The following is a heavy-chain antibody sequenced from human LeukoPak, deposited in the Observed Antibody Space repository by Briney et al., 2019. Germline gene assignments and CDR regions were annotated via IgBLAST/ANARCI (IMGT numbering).Heavy chain of an antibody. CDR2: ISYDGSNK. V-gene: IGHV3-30*14. CDR3: ARDLRRGRAFDY. Sequence: PGRSLRLSCAASGFTFSSYAMHWVRQAPGKGLEWVAVISYDGSNKYYADSVKGRFTISRDNSKDTLYLQMNSLRAEDTAVYYCARDLRRGRAFDYWGQGTLVTVSS. D-gene: IGHD3-10*01. CDR1: GFTFSSYA. J-gene: IGHJ4*02.